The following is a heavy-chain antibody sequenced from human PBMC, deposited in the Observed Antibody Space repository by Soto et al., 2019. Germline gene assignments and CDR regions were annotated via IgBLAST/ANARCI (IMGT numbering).Heavy chain of an antibody. CDR1: GGSVSSVTHY. CDR2: IYSSGST. J-gene: IGHJ6*02. V-gene: IGHV4-61*01. Sequence: QVQLQESGPGLVKPSETLSLTCTVSGGSVSSVTHYWSWIRQPPGKRLEWIGFIYSSGSTNYNPSLMSRVTMSVDTSKNQFSLKLRSVIVADTAVYHCARFVRSCSGTTCYTRADVWGQGTTVTVSS. CDR3: ARFVRSCSGTTCYTRADV. D-gene: IGHD2-2*02.